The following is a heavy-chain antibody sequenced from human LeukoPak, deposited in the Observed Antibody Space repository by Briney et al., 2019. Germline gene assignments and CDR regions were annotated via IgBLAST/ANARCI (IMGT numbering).Heavy chain of an antibody. CDR3: ARRWLWFGESTTQFDY. Sequence: SETLSLTCAVYGGSFSGYYWSWIRQPPGKGLEWIGEINQSGSTNYNPSLKSRVTISVDTSTNQFSLRLSSVTAADTAVYWCARRWLWFGESTTQFDYWGQGTLVTVSS. CDR1: GGSFSGYY. CDR2: INQSGST. V-gene: IGHV4-34*01. D-gene: IGHD3-10*01. J-gene: IGHJ4*02.